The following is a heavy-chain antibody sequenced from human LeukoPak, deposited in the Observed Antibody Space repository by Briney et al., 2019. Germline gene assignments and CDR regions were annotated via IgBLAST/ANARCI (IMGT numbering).Heavy chain of an antibody. V-gene: IGHV3-74*01. CDR1: GFPFSRDA. D-gene: IGHD5-24*01. CDR2: ISPDGSTT. Sequence: GGCLRLSCAASGFPFSRDAMHWVRQSPGKGLVWLSRISPDGSTTNYADSVKGRFTISRDNAKNTLYLQMNSLTDEDTAVYYCASDVAYKFDYWGQGTLVTFSS. J-gene: IGHJ4*02. CDR3: ASDVAYKFDY.